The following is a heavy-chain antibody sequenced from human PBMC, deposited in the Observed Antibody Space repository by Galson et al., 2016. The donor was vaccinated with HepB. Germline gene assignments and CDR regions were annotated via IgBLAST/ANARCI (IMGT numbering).Heavy chain of an antibody. CDR1: GLNFGNYW. CDR2: IKEDGSEK. V-gene: IGHV3-7*01. Sequence: SLRLSCAASGLNFGNYWMSWVRQAPGMGLEWVANIKEDGSEKYYVDSVKGRFTISRDNAHNSLYLQMNSLRAEDTAVYYCAREAVAGDVGAFDIWGQGTMVTVSS. D-gene: IGHD6-19*01. CDR3: AREAVAGDVGAFDI. J-gene: IGHJ3*02.